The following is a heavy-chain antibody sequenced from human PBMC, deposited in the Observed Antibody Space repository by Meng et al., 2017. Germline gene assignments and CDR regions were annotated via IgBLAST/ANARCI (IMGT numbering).Heavy chain of an antibody. Sequence: GSLRLSCAVYGGSFSGYYWSWIRQPPGKGLEWIGEINHSGSTYYNPSLKSRVTISVDTSKNQFSLKLSSVTAADTAVYYCARGAGYCSGGSCYEPWGQGTLVTVSS. V-gene: IGHV4-34*01. CDR2: INHSGST. CDR3: ARGAGYCSGGSCYEP. J-gene: IGHJ5*02. CDR1: GGSFSGYY. D-gene: IGHD2-15*01.